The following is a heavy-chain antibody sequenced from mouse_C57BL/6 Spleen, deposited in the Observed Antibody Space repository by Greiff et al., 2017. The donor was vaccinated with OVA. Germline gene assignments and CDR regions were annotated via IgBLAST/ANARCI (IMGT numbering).Heavy chain of an antibody. CDR2: ISGGGGNT. CDR3: ARHQDGYYPLWYFDV. J-gene: IGHJ1*03. V-gene: IGHV5-9*01. D-gene: IGHD2-3*01. CDR1: GFTFSSYT. Sequence: EVNVVESGGGLVKPGGSLKLSCAASGFTFSSYTMSWVRQTPEKRLEWVATISGGGGNTYYPDSVKGRFTISRDNAKNTLYLQMSSLRSEDTALYYCARHQDGYYPLWYFDVWGTGTTVTVSS.